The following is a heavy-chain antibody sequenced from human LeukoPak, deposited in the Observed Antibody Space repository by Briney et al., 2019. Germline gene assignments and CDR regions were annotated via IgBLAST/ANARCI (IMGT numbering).Heavy chain of an antibody. CDR2: ISSSGSTI. Sequence: GGSLRLSCAASGFTFSSYSMNRVRQAPGKGLEWVSYISSSGSTIYYADSVKGRFTISRDNAKNSLYLQMNSLRAEDTAVYYCARGDILTGFDYWGQGTLVTVSS. V-gene: IGHV3-48*04. CDR3: ARGDILTGFDY. CDR1: GFTFSSYS. D-gene: IGHD3-9*01. J-gene: IGHJ4*02.